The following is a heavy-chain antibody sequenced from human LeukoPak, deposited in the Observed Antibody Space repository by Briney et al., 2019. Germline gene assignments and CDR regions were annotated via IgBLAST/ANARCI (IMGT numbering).Heavy chain of an antibody. V-gene: IGHV3-23*01. CDR3: AKGAYSSSWYLHDY. CDR1: GFTFNSYA. Sequence: PGGSLRLSCAASGFTFNSYAMNWVRQAPGKGLEWVSAISGSGGTTYYADSVKGRFTISRDNSKNTLYLQLNSLRAEDTAIYYCAKGAYSSSWYLHDYWGQGTLVTVSS. J-gene: IGHJ4*02. CDR2: ISGSGGTT. D-gene: IGHD6-13*01.